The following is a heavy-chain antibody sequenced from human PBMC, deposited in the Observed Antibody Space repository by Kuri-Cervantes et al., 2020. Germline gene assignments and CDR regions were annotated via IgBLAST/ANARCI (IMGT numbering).Heavy chain of an antibody. CDR3: ARAYGMDV. Sequence: GGSLRLSCAASGFTFTNHGMHWVRQAPGKGLEWVAFISYDGRNKEYAESVKGRFTISRDNAKNTLYLQMNSLRAEDTAVYYCARAYGMDVWGQGTTVTVSS. J-gene: IGHJ6*02. CDR1: GFTFTNHG. CDR2: ISYDGRNK. V-gene: IGHV3-30*03.